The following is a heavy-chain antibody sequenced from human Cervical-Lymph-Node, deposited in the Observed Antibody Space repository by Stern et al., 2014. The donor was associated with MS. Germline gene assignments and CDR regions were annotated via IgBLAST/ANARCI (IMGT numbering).Heavy chain of an antibody. Sequence: EVQLVESGGGLVQPGRSLRLSWAASGFTFDDYAMHWVRQAPGKGLEWVSSISWNNNTMTYADSVKGRFTISRDNAKNSLYLQMNSLRPDDTALYYCAKATYYGAALDYWGQGTLVTVSS. CDR3: AKATYYGAALDY. CDR2: ISWNNNTM. J-gene: IGHJ4*02. CDR1: GFTFDDYA. V-gene: IGHV3-9*01. D-gene: IGHD3-10*01.